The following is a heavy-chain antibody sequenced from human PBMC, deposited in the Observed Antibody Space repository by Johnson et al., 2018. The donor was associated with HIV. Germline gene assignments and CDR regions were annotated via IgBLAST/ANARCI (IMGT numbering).Heavy chain of an antibody. Sequence: VQLVESGGGLVQPGGSLRLSCAASGFTFSSYAMSWVRQAPGKGLEWVSYISSSGSTIYYADSVKGRFTISRDNSKNSLYLQMNSLRAEDTAVYYCASWNYFDAFDIWGQGTMVTVSS. D-gene: IGHD1-7*01. CDR3: ASWNYFDAFDI. V-gene: IGHV3-48*04. CDR2: ISSSGSTI. J-gene: IGHJ3*02. CDR1: GFTFSSYA.